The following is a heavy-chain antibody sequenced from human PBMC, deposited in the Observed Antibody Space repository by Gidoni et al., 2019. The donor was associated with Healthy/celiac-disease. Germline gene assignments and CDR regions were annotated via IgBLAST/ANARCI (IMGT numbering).Heavy chain of an antibody. CDR1: GGSISSYY. V-gene: IGHV4-59*01. Sequence: QVQLQESGPGLVKPSETLSLTCTVSGGSISSYYWSWTRQPPGKGLEWIGYIYYSGSTNYNPSLKSRVTISVDTSKNQFSLKLSSVTAADTAVYYCARGEIAVAGTYQPRYYYYGMDVWGQGTTVTVSS. D-gene: IGHD6-19*01. CDR3: ARGEIAVAGTYQPRYYYYGMDV. J-gene: IGHJ6*02. CDR2: IYYSGST.